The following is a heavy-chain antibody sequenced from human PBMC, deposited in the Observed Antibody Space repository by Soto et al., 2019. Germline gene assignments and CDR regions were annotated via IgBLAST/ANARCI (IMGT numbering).Heavy chain of an antibody. CDR1: GGAISFYN. J-gene: IGHJ3*02. Sequence: SETLSLTCTVSGGAISFYNWNWIRQSPGKGLEWIGYSYSSGSTNYNPPLKSRVTISVDTPKNQFSLQLTYVTAADTAVYYCARGDSTTHGDSFDIWGQGTMVTVSS. D-gene: IGHD6-13*01. CDR2: SYSSGST. CDR3: ARGDSTTHGDSFDI. V-gene: IGHV4-59*01.